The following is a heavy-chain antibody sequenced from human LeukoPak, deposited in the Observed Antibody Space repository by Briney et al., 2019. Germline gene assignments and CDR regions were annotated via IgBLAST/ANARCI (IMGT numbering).Heavy chain of an antibody. J-gene: IGHJ3*02. CDR3: ARAPYYYDSSGAFDI. V-gene: IGHV1-69*04. CDR2: IIPILGIA. D-gene: IGHD3-22*01. CDR1: GYTFTGYY. Sequence: ASVKVSCKASGYTFTGYYMHWVRQAPGQGLEWMGRIIPILGIANYAQKFQGRVTITADKSTSTAYMELSSLRSEDTAVYYCARAPYYYDSSGAFDIWGQGTMVTVSS.